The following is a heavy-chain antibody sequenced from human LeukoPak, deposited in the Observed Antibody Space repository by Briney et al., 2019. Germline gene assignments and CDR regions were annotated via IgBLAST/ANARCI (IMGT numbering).Heavy chain of an antibody. V-gene: IGHV3-48*01. CDR3: ARGPRGYDSSGYPEFFQH. Sequence: PGGSLRLSCAASGFTFSYYSMNWVRQAPGKGLEWVSYISSSSSTIYYADSVKGRFTISRDNAKNSLYLQMSSLRAEDTAVYYCARGPRGYDSSGYPEFFQHWGQGTLVTVSS. J-gene: IGHJ1*01. CDR2: ISSSSSTI. D-gene: IGHD3-22*01. CDR1: GFTFSYYS.